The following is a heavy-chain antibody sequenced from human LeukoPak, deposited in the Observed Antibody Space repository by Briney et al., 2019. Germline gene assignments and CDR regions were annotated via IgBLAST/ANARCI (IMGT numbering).Heavy chain of an antibody. Sequence: PGGSLRLSCAASGFTFSSFWMSWVRRAPGKGLEWVAIISQDGSEKFYMDSVKGRFIISRDNVENSLYLQMNSLRAEDTATYYCATDRQPSRYLGLWSWGQGTLVTVS. D-gene: IGHD1-1*01. J-gene: IGHJ4*02. CDR3: ATDRQPSRYLGLWS. V-gene: IGHV3-7*01. CDR2: ISQDGSEK. CDR1: GFTFSSFW.